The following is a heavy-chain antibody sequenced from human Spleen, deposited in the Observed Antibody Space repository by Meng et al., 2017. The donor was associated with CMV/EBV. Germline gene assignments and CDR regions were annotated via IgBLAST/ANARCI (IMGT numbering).Heavy chain of an antibody. CDR2: IIPIFGTA. CDR1: GGTFSSYA. J-gene: IGHJ6*02. CDR3: ASAAITNYGMDV. D-gene: IGHD3-10*01. Sequence: SVKVSCKASGGTFSSYAISWVRQAPGQGLEWMGGIIPIFGTANYAQKFQGRVTITTDESTSTAYMELSSPRSEDTAVYYCASAAITNYGMDVWGQGTTVTVSS. V-gene: IGHV1-69*05.